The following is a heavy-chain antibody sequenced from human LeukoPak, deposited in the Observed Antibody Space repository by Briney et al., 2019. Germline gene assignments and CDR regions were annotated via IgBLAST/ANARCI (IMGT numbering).Heavy chain of an antibody. Sequence: GGSLRLSCAASGFTFSSYSMNWVRQAPGKGLEWVSYISSSSSTIYYADSVKGRFTISRDNAKNTLYLQMNSLRAEDTAVYYCARDYGDYARPNNWFDPWGQGTLVTVSS. V-gene: IGHV3-48*01. J-gene: IGHJ5*02. CDR1: GFTFSSYS. CDR2: ISSSSSTI. CDR3: ARDYGDYARPNNWFDP. D-gene: IGHD4-17*01.